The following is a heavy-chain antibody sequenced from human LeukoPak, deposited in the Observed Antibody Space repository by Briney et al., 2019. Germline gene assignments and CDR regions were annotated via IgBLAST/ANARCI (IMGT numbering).Heavy chain of an antibody. CDR1: GYTFTSYD. CDR3: ARVGAGRVDYYGMDV. Sequence: ASLKVSCKASGYTFTSYDINWVRQATGQGLEWIGWMNAYNGNTNYAQKLQGRVTMTTDTSTSTAYMELRSLRSDDTAVYYCARVGAGRVDYYGMDVWGQGTTVTVSS. J-gene: IGHJ6*02. V-gene: IGHV1-18*01. D-gene: IGHD3-16*01. CDR2: MNAYNGNT.